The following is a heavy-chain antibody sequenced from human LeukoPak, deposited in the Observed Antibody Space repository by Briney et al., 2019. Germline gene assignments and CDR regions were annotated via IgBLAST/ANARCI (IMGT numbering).Heavy chain of an antibody. CDR3: ARVQGRYYYGSGISRFDP. Sequence: ASVKVSCKASGYTFSGYYIHWVRQAPGQGLEWMGRIYPNSGGTNYAQKFQGRVTMTRDTSISTVYMELSSLRSEDTAVYYCARVQGRYYYGSGISRFDPWGQGTLVTVSS. D-gene: IGHD3-10*01. J-gene: IGHJ5*02. CDR1: GYTFSGYY. CDR2: IYPNSGGT. V-gene: IGHV1-2*06.